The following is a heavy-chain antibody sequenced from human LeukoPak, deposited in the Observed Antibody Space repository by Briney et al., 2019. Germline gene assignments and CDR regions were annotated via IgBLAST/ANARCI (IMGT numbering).Heavy chain of an antibody. CDR2: ISGSGGST. J-gene: IGHJ4*02. Sequence: GGSLRLSCAASGFTFSSYAMSWVRQAPGKGVEGVSAISGSGGSTYYADSVKGRFTISRDNSKNTLYLQMNSLRAEDTAVYYCAGNYDFWSGLHYWGQGTLVTVSS. CDR1: GFTFSSYA. D-gene: IGHD3-3*01. CDR3: AGNYDFWSGLHY. V-gene: IGHV3-23*01.